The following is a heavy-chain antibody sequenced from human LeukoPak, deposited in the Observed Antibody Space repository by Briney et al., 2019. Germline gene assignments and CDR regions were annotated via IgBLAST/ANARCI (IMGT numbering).Heavy chain of an antibody. CDR3: ARDLVHSSSWYGNFDY. Sequence: VASVKVSCKASGGTFSSYAISWVRQAPGQGLEWMGGIIPIFGTANYAQKFQGRVTITADKSTSTAYMELSSLRSEDTAVYYCARDLVHSSSWYGNFDYWGRGTPVTVSS. J-gene: IGHJ4*02. V-gene: IGHV1-69*06. D-gene: IGHD6-13*01. CDR2: IIPIFGTA. CDR1: GGTFSSYA.